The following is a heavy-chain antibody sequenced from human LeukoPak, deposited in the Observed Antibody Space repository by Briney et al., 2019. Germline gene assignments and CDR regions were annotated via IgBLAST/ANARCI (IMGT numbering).Heavy chain of an antibody. CDR1: GFTFGDYA. Sequence: PGGSLRLSCAASGFTFGDYAMQWVRHAPGKGLKWVSLISGDGSSTHYADSVKGRFTISRDNTKNSLYLQMNSLRTEDTALYYCAKTRSSGYYYFAFDIWGQGTMVTVSS. V-gene: IGHV3-43*02. J-gene: IGHJ3*02. D-gene: IGHD3-22*01. CDR3: AKTRSSGYYYFAFDI. CDR2: ISGDGSST.